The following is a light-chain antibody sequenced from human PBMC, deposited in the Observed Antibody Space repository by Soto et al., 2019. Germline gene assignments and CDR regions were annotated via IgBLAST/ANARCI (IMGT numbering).Light chain of an antibody. CDR1: QSGLYSSNHQNY. CDR2: WAS. J-gene: IGKJ4*01. Sequence: IVMTESADSLAVSLGERSTINCKSSQSGLYSSNHQNYLAWYQQKPGQPPQRLIYWASTRESGVPDRFSGSGSGTDFTLTISSLQAEDVAVYYCQQYYTTPLTFGGGTKVDIK. CDR3: QQYYTTPLT. V-gene: IGKV4-1*01.